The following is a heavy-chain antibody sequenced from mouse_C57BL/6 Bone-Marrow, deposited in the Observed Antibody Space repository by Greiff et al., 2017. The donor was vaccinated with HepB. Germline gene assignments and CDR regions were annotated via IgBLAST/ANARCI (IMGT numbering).Heavy chain of an antibody. CDR1: GYAFSSSW. CDR3: ARKDITTVVPYAMDY. J-gene: IGHJ2*01. V-gene: IGHV1-82*01. D-gene: IGHD1-1*01. Sequence: VQLVESGPELVKPGASVKISCKASGYAFSSSWMNWVKQRPGKGLEWIGRIYPGDGDTNYNGKFKGKATLTADKSSSTAYMQLSSLTSEDSAVYFCARKDITTVVPYAMDYWGQGTTLTVSS. CDR2: IYPGDGDT.